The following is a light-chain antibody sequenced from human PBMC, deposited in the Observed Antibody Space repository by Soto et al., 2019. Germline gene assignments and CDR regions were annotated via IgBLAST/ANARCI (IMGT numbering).Light chain of an antibody. CDR3: QQYGSSRWT. V-gene: IGKV3-20*01. CDR2: GAS. CDR1: QSVSSIY. Sequence: EIVLTQSPGTLSLSPGERATLSCRASQSVSSIYLAWYQQKPGQAPRLPIYGASSRATGIPDRFSGSGSGTDFTLTISRLEPEDFAVYYCQQYGSSRWTFGQGTKVEI. J-gene: IGKJ1*01.